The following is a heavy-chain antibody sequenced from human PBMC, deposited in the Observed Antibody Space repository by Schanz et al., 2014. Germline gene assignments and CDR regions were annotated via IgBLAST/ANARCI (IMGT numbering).Heavy chain of an antibody. CDR3: ARDGEAAADCDY. CDR1: GYTFTSYY. J-gene: IGHJ4*02. CDR2: INPSVGNT. V-gene: IGHV1-46*03. Sequence: QVQLVQSGAEVKKPGASVKVSCKASGYTFTSYYIHWFRQAPGQGLEWMGLINPSVGNTNYAQKFRGRVTMTRDTSTSTVYMELSSLRAEDTAVYFCARDGEAAADCDYWGQGTLVTVSS. D-gene: IGHD6-13*01.